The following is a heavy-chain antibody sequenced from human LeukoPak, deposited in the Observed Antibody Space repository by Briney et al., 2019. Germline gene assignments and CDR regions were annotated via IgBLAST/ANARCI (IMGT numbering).Heavy chain of an antibody. V-gene: IGHV4-59*01. CDR1: GGSISSYY. J-gene: IGHJ4*02. D-gene: IGHD5-24*01. CDR2: IYYSGST. CDR3: ARATREMPYFDY. Sequence: SETLSLTCTVSGGSISSYYWSWIRQPPGKGLEWIGYIYYSGSTNYNPSLKNRVTISVDTSKNQFSLKLSSVTAADTAVYYCARATREMPYFDYWGQGTLVTVSS.